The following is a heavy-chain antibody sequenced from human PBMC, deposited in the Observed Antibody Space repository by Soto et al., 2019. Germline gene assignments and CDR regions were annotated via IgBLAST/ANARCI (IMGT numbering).Heavy chain of an antibody. D-gene: IGHD3-3*01. Sequence: PGGSLRLSCAASGFTFSSYSMNWVRQAPGKGLEWVSYISSSSSTIYYADSVKGRFTISRDNAKNSLYLQMNSLRDEDTAVYYCARSSPIRSPGYYGMDVWGQRTTVTVSS. V-gene: IGHV3-48*02. CDR1: GFTFSSYS. J-gene: IGHJ6*02. CDR2: ISSSSSTI. CDR3: ARSSPIRSPGYYGMDV.